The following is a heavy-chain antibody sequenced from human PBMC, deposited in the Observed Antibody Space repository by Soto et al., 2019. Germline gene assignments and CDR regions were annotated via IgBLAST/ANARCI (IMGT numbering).Heavy chain of an antibody. D-gene: IGHD3-10*01. CDR1: GFTVSSNY. CDR2: IYSGGST. Sequence: EAQPVETGGGLIQPGGSLRLYCAASGFTVSSNYMSRVRQAPVKGLERVSVIYSGGSTYYADSVKGRFTISRDNSKNTLYLQMNSLRAEDTSVYYCTRGRGYFDYWGQGTLVTVSS. V-gene: IGHV3-53*02. J-gene: IGHJ4*02. CDR3: TRGRGYFDY.